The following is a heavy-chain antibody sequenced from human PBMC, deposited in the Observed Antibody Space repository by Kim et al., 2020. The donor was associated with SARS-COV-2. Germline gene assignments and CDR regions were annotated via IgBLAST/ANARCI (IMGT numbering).Heavy chain of an antibody. J-gene: IGHJ6*02. V-gene: IGHV3-7*01. D-gene: IGHD5-12*01. Sequence: GGSLRLSCAASGFTFSSYWMSWVRQAPGKGLEWVANIKQDGSEKYYVDSVKGRFTISRDNAKNSLYLQMNSLRAEDTAVYYCARSSKRWLQLFNYYGMDVWGQGTTVTVSS. CDR1: GFTFSSYW. CDR3: ARSSKRWLQLFNYYGMDV. CDR2: IKQDGSEK.